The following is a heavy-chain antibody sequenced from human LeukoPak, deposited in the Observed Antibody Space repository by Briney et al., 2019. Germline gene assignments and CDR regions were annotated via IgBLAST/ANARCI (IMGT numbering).Heavy chain of an antibody. CDR3: ARDIYDILTGYYAFDI. CDR1: GVSISSYY. V-gene: IGHV4-4*07. J-gene: IGHJ3*02. CDR2: ISSSGST. D-gene: IGHD3-9*01. Sequence: PSETLSLTCTVSGVSISSYYWSWVRQPAGKGLEWIGRISSSGSTDYNPSLKSRVTMSVDTSKNQFSLKLSSVTAADTAVYYCARDIYDILTGYYAFDIWGQGTMVTVSS.